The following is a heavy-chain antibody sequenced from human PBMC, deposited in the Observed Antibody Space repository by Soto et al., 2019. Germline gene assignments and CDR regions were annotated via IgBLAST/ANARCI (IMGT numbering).Heavy chain of an antibody. J-gene: IGHJ5*02. Sequence: SQPISERCSVAEDSRSSLNNYRSRINQTPGEGLEWIGFISYSGTTSYSPSLKSRVAISLDTSKNQFSLSLNFVTAADTAVYYCARGRGYSYGLDPWGQGSLVTVSS. D-gene: IGHD5-18*01. CDR1: EDSRSSLNNY. V-gene: IGHV4-30-4*01. CDR3: ARGRGYSYGLDP. CDR2: ISYSGTT.